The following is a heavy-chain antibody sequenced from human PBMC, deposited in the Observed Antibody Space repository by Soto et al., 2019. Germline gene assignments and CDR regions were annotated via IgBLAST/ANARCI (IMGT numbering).Heavy chain of an antibody. Sequence: QLQLQESGPGLVKPSETLSLTCTVSGGSISSSSYYWGWIRQPPGKGLEWIGSIYYSGSTYYNPSLKSRVTISVDTSKNQFSLKLSSVTAADTAVYYCARREEACISTSCYSNWFDPWGQGTLVTVSS. CDR3: ARREEACISTSCYSNWFDP. D-gene: IGHD2-2*02. CDR1: GGSISSSSYY. V-gene: IGHV4-39*01. CDR2: IYYSGST. J-gene: IGHJ5*02.